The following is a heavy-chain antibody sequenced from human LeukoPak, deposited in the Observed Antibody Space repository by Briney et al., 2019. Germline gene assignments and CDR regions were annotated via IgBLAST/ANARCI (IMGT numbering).Heavy chain of an antibody. CDR3: AKDRGYDSSGYSVGEFDY. V-gene: IGHV3-48*03. J-gene: IGHJ4*02. CDR2: ISTAGSTI. Sequence: GGSLRLSCAASGFTFSSYEMNWVRQAPGKGLEWVSFISTAGSTIYYADSVKGRFTISRDNSRNTLYLQMSSLRAEDTAVYYCAKDRGYDSSGYSVGEFDYWGQGTLVTVSS. CDR1: GFTFSSYE. D-gene: IGHD3-22*01.